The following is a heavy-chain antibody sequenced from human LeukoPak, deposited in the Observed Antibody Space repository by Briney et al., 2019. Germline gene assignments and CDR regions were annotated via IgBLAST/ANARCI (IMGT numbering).Heavy chain of an antibody. V-gene: IGHV4-38-2*02. CDR1: GYSISSGYY. CDR2: IYHSGST. Sequence: SETLSLTCTVSGYSISSGYYWAWIRQPPGKGLEWIGSIYHSGSTYYNPSLKSPVTISVDTSKNQFSLKLSSVTAADTAVYFCARDKSQAPGGWFDPWGQGTLVTVSS. CDR3: ARDKSQAPGGWFDP. J-gene: IGHJ5*02. D-gene: IGHD3-10*01.